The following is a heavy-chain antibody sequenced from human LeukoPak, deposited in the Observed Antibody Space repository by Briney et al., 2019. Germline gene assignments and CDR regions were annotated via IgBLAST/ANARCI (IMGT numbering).Heavy chain of an antibody. J-gene: IGHJ3*01. V-gene: IGHV3-21*04. CDR1: GFTFSSSA. CDR3: ARRLSLRFDAFAV. Sequence: PGRSLRLSCVVSGFTFSSSAIHWVRQAPGKGLEWVSSISTISNIYYADSVKGRFTISRDTSKNTLFLQMNSLRAEDAALYYCARRLSLRFDAFAVWGPGTVVTVSS. CDR2: ISTISNI. D-gene: IGHD2-21*02.